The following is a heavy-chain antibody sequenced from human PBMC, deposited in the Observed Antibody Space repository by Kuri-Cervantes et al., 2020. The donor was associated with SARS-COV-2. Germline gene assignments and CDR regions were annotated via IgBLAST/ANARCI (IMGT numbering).Heavy chain of an antibody. CDR1: GFTFSSYA. J-gene: IGHJ6*02. CDR2: ISGSGGST. V-gene: IGHV3-23*01. D-gene: IGHD2-15*01. Sequence: GGSLRLSCAASGFTFSSYAMTWVRQAPGKGLEWVSSISGSGGSTYYADSVKGRFTISRDNSKNTLFLQMKSLRAEDTAVYYFANDHHTPPYSNKDYFDGMDVWGQGTTVTVSS. CDR3: ANDHHTPPYSNKDYFDGMDV.